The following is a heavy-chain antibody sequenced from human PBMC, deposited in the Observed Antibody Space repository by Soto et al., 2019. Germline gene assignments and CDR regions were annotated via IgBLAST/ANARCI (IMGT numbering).Heavy chain of an antibody. CDR2: ISSDGSDK. CDR3: AKGGRNHVLMSAFFDF. CDR1: GFPFSTFA. D-gene: IGHD1-1*01. V-gene: IGHV3-30*18. Sequence: GGSVRLSCAVYGFPFSTFAMHWVRQAPGKGLEWMAVISSDGSDKNYVDSVKGRFTISRDNSKNTLFLQMESLRVDDSAFYYCAKGGRNHVLMSAFFDFWGQGTLVTVSS. J-gene: IGHJ4*02.